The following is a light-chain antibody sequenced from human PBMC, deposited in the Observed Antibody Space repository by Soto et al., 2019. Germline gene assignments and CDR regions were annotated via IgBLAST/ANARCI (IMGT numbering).Light chain of an antibody. CDR1: QTISSS. CDR3: QQSYSSPQMYT. Sequence: DIQMTQSPSSLSASVGDRVTITCRASQTISSSLNWYQQKPGKAPDLLIYAASNLQSGVPSRFSGSGSRSDFTLTISSLQPEDFATYNCQQSYSSPQMYTFGQGTRLEIK. CDR2: AAS. J-gene: IGKJ2*01. V-gene: IGKV1-39*01.